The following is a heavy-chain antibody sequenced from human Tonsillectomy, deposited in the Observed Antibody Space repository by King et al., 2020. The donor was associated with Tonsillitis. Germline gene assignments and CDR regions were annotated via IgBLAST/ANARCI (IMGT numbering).Heavy chain of an antibody. D-gene: IGHD3-16*01. CDR3: AKVSTSGRLDP. CDR1: GFTFSTYG. J-gene: IGHJ5*02. CDR2: ISYDGSNK. Sequence: VQPVESGGGVVQPGRSLRLSCAASGFTFSTYGMHWVRQAPGKGLEWVAVISYDGSNKYYGDSVKGRFTLSRDNSKNTLYLQMNSLRGEDTAVYYCAKVSTSGRLDPWGQGTLVTVSS. V-gene: IGHV3-30*18.